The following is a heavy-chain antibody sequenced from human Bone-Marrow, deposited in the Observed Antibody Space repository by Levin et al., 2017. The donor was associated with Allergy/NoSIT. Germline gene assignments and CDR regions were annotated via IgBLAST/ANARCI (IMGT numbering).Heavy chain of an antibody. Sequence: ASVKVSCKASGYTFSSYGITWVRQAPGQGLEWMGWICIYSGNTNYAQNLQGRVTMTTDTSTSTAYMELRGLRSDDTAVYYCARSDSYYDVLTGYGTLGYWGQGTLVTVSS. V-gene: IGHV1-18*01. J-gene: IGHJ4*02. CDR2: ICIYSGNT. D-gene: IGHD3-9*01. CDR1: GYTFSSYG. CDR3: ARSDSYYDVLTGYGTLGY.